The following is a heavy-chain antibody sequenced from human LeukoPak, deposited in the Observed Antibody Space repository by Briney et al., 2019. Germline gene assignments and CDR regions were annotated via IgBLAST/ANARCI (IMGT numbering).Heavy chain of an antibody. CDR1: GGSISSYY. V-gene: IGHV4-59*01. CDR3: ARASYYDSSGSLFDY. CDR2: IYYSGST. D-gene: IGHD3-22*01. J-gene: IGHJ4*02. Sequence: SETLSLTCTVSGGSISSYYWSWIRQPPRKGLEWIGYIYYSGSTNYNPSLKSRVTISVDTSKNQFSLKLSSVTAADTAVYYCARASYYDSSGSLFDYWGQGTLVTVSS.